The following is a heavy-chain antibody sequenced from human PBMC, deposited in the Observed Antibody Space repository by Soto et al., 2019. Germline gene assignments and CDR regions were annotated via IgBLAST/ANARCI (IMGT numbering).Heavy chain of an antibody. D-gene: IGHD3-10*01. CDR3: ASDPYYYDSEH. CDR1: GFTFSDSY. Sequence: PGGSLRLSCAAAGFTFSDSYMTWIRQAPGKGLEWVSYISGGGETIYYADSVRGRLTVSRDNAKNSVYLQMNSLRAEDTAMYSCASDPYYYDSEHWGPGTLVTVSS. J-gene: IGHJ4*02. V-gene: IGHV3-11*01. CDR2: ISGGGETI.